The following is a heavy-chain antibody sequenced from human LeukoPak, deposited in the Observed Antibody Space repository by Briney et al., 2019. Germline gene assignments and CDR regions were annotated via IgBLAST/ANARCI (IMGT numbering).Heavy chain of an antibody. J-gene: IGHJ4*02. V-gene: IGHV4-4*07. D-gene: IGHD4-17*01. CDR2: IYTSGST. Sequence: PSETLSLTCTVSGGSISSYYWSWIRQPAGKGLEWIGRIYTSGSTNYNPSLKSRVTMSVDTSKNQFSLKLSSVTAADTAVYYCARDRLDYGDYGEYYFDYWGQGTLVTVSS. CDR1: GGSISSYY. CDR3: ARDRLDYGDYGEYYFDY.